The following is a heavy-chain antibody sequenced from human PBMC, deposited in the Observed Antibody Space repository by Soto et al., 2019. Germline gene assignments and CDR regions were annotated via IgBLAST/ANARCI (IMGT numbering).Heavy chain of an antibody. CDR2: IYYSGST. CDR1: GGPISSSSYY. V-gene: IGHV4-39*01. CDR3: ARRIVDGPRVFDY. J-gene: IGHJ4*02. D-gene: IGHD2-15*01. Sequence: SETLSLTCTVSGGPISSSSYYWGWIRQPPGKGLEWIGSIYYSGSTYYNPSLKSRVTISVDTSKNQFSLKLSSVTAADTAAYYCARRIVDGPRVFDYSGQGTLVTVSS.